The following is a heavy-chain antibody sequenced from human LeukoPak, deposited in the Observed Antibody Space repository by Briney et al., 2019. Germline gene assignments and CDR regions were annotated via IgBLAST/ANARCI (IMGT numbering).Heavy chain of an antibody. CDR1: GFTVSSNY. CDR2: IYSGGST. Sequence: GGSLRLSCAPPGFTVSSNYMSWVRQAPGEGLEWVSVIYSGGSTYYADSVKGGFTISRDNSKNTLYLQMNSLRAGDTAVYYCARDPPKGYWGQGTLVTVSS. V-gene: IGHV3-53*01. J-gene: IGHJ4*02. CDR3: ARDPPKGY.